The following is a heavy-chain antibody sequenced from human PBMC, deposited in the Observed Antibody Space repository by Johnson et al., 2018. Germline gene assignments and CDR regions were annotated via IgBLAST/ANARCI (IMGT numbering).Heavy chain of an antibody. J-gene: IGHJ1*01. D-gene: IGHD6-19*01. CDR3: ARGHSSGWAEYFQH. CDR1: GGTFSSYT. V-gene: IGHV1-69*04. CDR2: IIPILGIA. Sequence: VQLVQSGAEVKKPGSSVKVSCKASGGTFSSYTISWVRQAPGQGLEWMGRIIPILGIANYAQKFQGRVTITADKSTRTAYMELSSLGSEDTAVYYFARGHSSGWAEYFQHWGQGTLVTVSS.